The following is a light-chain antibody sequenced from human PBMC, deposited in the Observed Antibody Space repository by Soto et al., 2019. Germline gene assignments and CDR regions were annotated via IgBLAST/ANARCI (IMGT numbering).Light chain of an antibody. CDR2: DAS. J-gene: IGKJ1*01. CDR3: QQYENYWT. Sequence: DIQMTQSPSTLSATAGDRVTITCRASQSISSWLAWYQHKPGKAPKLLIYDASNLDSGVPSRFSGGGSGTEFSLTISNLQTDDSATYYCQQYENYWTFGQGTKVDIK. V-gene: IGKV1-5*01. CDR1: QSISSW.